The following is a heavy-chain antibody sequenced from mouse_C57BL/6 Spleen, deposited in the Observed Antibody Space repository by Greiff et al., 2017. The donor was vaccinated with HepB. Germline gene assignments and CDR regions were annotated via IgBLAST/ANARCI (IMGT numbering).Heavy chain of an antibody. J-gene: IGHJ1*03. Sequence: DVMLVESGGGLVKPGGSLKLPCAASGFTFSSYAMSWVRQTPEKRLEWVATISDGGSYTYYPDNVKGRFTISRDNAKNNLYLQMSHLKSEDTAMYYCARVEDYGGWYFDGWGTGTTVTVSS. CDR1: GFTFSSYA. CDR2: ISDGGSYT. CDR3: ARVEDYGGWYFDG. V-gene: IGHV5-4*03. D-gene: IGHD1-1*01.